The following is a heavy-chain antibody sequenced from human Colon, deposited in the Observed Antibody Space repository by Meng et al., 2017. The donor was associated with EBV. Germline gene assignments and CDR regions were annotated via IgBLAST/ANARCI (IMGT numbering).Heavy chain of an antibody. V-gene: IGHV4-34*01. Sequence: EQQQQRRARLLKPSETLPRTVTVYGWSFSDSYGTCICRPPGKGLKWIGEINHVGSTTYNPSLKSRVTISVDTSKNQFSRKLSSVTAADAAVYYCASSDCSGGTCYLDCWGQATLLTSPQ. CDR1: GWSFSDSY. D-gene: IGHD2-15*01. CDR3: ASSDCSGGTCYLDC. CDR2: INHVGST. J-gene: IGHJ4*02.